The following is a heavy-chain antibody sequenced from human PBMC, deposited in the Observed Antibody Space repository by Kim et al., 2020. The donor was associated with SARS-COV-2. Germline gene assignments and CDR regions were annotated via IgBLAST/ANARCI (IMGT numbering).Heavy chain of an antibody. D-gene: IGHD2-15*01. CDR3: ARRRGARQQGGYFCY. CDR1: GFSLTTREMC. V-gene: IGHV2-70*17. CDR2: IDWDNDK. Sequence: SGPTLVNPTQTLTLTCTFSGFSLTTREMCVTWIRQPPGKALEWLARIDWDNDKFYSTTLKTRLTISRDTSKNQVVLTMTNMDPVDTATYYCARRRGARQQGGYFCYWGQGTRVTVSS. J-gene: IGHJ4*02.